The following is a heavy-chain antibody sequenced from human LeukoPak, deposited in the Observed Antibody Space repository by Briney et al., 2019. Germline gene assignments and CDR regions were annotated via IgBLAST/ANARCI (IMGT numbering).Heavy chain of an antibody. Sequence: PGGSLRLSCAASGFTFTGYAMSWVRQAPGKGLEWVSAISGSGGSTYYADSVKGRFAISRDNSKNTLYLQMNSLRAEDTAVYYCAKAPPDSYYYYYGMDVWGQGTTVTVSS. CDR2: ISGSGGST. D-gene: IGHD5-18*01. V-gene: IGHV3-23*01. CDR3: AKAPPDSYYYYYGMDV. J-gene: IGHJ6*02. CDR1: GFTFTGYA.